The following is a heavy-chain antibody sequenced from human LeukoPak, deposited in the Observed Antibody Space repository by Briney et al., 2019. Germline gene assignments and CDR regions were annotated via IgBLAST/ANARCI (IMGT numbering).Heavy chain of an antibody. V-gene: IGHV3-7*01. CDR1: GFTFSSYW. Sequence: GGSLRLSCAASGFTFSSYWMSWVRQAPGKGLEWVANIKQDGSEKYYVDSVKGRFTISRDNAKNSLYLQMNSLRAEDTAVYYCARDVSVAAAAFDIWGQGTMVTVSS. CDR2: IKQDGSEK. J-gene: IGHJ3*02. D-gene: IGHD6-13*01. CDR3: ARDVSVAAAAFDI.